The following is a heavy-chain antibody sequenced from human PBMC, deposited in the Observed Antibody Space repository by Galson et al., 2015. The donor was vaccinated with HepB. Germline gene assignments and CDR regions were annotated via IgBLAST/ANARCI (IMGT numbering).Heavy chain of an antibody. CDR2: IDPSDSYT. V-gene: IGHV5-10-1*01. D-gene: IGHD3-3*01. Sequence: QSGAEVKKPGESLRISCKGSGYSFTSYWISWVRQMPGKGLVWMGRIDPSDSYTNYSPSFQGHVTISADKSISTAYLQWSSLKASDTAMYYCAASYYDFSRDLDCWGQGTLFTVSS. CDR1: GYSFTSYW. CDR3: AASYYDFSRDLDC. J-gene: IGHJ4*02.